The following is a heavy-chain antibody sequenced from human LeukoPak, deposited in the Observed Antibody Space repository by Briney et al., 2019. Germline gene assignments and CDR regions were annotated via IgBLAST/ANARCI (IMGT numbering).Heavy chain of an antibody. CDR2: MYYSGSS. J-gene: IGHJ4*02. D-gene: IGHD6-13*01. V-gene: IGHV4-59*01. CDR3: AREGVAAAGAFDN. CDR1: GGSIRGYY. Sequence: SETLSLTCTVSGGSIRGYYWSWIRQPPGKGLEWIAHMYYSGSSKYNPYLKSRATISRDTSKNQFSLKLTSVTVADTAVYFCAREGVAAAGAFDNWGQGTPVTVSA.